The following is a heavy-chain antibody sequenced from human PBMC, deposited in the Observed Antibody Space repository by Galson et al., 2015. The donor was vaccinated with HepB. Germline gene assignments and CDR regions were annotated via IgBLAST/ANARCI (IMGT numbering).Heavy chain of an antibody. CDR3: AREVQDLVSHWDS. CDR1: GFTFSSYT. J-gene: IGHJ4*02. D-gene: IGHD5/OR15-5a*01. CDR2: INGRSGYI. Sequence: LRLSCAASGFTFSSYTMTWVRQAPGKGPEWVSSINGRSGYITYADSLRGRFTISRDNAKNSLFLQMNSLGAEDTAVYFCAREVQDLVSHWDSWGLGILVTVSS. V-gene: IGHV3-21*01.